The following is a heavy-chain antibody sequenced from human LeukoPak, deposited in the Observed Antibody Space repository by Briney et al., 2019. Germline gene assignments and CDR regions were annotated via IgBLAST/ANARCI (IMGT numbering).Heavy chain of an antibody. D-gene: IGHD3-9*01. V-gene: IGHV3-23*01. CDR1: GFTFSSYA. Sequence: GGSLRLSCAASGFTFSSYAMSWVRQAPGKGLEWVSAISGSGGSTYYADSVKGRFTISRDNSRNTVYLQMNSLRVEDTALYYCARAGVGILTFYYWGQGTLVTVSS. CDR3: ARAGVGILTFYY. CDR2: ISGSGGST. J-gene: IGHJ4*02.